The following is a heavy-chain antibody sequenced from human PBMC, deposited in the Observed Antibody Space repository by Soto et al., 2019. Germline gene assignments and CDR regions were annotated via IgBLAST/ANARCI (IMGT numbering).Heavy chain of an antibody. J-gene: IGHJ3*02. CDR2: ISYDGSNK. Sequence: PGGSLRLSCAASGFTFSSYGMHWVRQAPGKGLEWVAVISYDGSNKYYADSVKGRFTISRDNSKNTLYLQMNSLRAEDTAVYYCAKVFSIHNYYDSSGYYRDAFDIWGQGTMVTVSS. CDR1: GFTFSSYG. CDR3: AKVFSIHNYYDSSGYYRDAFDI. V-gene: IGHV3-30*18. D-gene: IGHD3-22*01.